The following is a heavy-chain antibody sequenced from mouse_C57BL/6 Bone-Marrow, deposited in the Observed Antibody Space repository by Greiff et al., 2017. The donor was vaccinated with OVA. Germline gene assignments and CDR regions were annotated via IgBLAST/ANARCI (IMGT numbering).Heavy chain of an antibody. D-gene: IGHD1-1*01. J-gene: IGHJ3*01. CDR1: GYTFTDYY. Sequence: EVQLQQSGPVLVKPGASVKMSCKASGYTFTDYYMHWVKQSHGKGLEWIGVINPYNGGTSYNQKFKGKATLTVDKSSSTAYMELNSLTSEDSAVYYCAQIYEAYWGQGTLVTVSA. V-gene: IGHV1-19*01. CDR2: INPYNGGT. CDR3: AQIYEAY.